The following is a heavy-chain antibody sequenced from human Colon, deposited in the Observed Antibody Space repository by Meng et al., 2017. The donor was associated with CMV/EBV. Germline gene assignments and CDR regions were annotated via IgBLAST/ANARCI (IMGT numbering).Heavy chain of an antibody. J-gene: IGHJ3*02. CDR3: AKGVTSGSTYRAFDI. Sequence: GGSLRLSCAASGFTFSTFAMGWVRQAPGKGLEWVSSIYYGGGATHYPDSVKGRFTISRDTSENTLYLQMSSLRVDDTALYYCAKGVTSGSTYRAFDILGQGAKVTV. D-gene: IGHD3-22*01. CDR1: GFTFSTFA. CDR2: IYYGGGAT. V-gene: IGHV3-23*03.